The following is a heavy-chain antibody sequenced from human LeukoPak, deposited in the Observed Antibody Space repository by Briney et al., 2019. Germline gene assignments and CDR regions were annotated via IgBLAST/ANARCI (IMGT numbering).Heavy chain of an antibody. CDR3: ARALLVPYFDY. CDR1: GFTVSSNY. Sequence: GGSLRLSCAVSGFTVSSNYMSWVRQAPGKGLEWVSVIYSGGSTYYADSVKGRFTISRDNSKNTLYLQMNSLRAEDTAVYYCARALLVPYFDYWGQGTLGTVSS. V-gene: IGHV3-66*01. CDR2: IYSGGST. D-gene: IGHD2-8*01. J-gene: IGHJ4*02.